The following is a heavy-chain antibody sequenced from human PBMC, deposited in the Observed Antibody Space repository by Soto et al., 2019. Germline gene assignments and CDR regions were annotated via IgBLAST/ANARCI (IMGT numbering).Heavy chain of an antibody. D-gene: IGHD2-21*02. CDR3: STTVITAPLFEY. Sequence: EVQLVESGGGLVQPGGSLRLSCEGSGFTFSGHYMDWVRQAPGKGLEWLGRIRNKPNGHTTAYAAAVKGRFTISRDDSKNVVYLEMNSLKSEDTALYYCSTTVITAPLFEYWGQGTLVAVSS. CDR1: GFTFSGHY. J-gene: IGHJ4*02. V-gene: IGHV3-72*01. CDR2: IRNKPNGHTT.